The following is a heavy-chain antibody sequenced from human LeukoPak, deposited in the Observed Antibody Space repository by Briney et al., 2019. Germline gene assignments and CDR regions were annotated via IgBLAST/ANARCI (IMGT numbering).Heavy chain of an antibody. Sequence: SVKVSRKASGYTFTNYDINSVRQATAQRREGMGGMNAQSGKSGYAQKFQGRVTITRDTSITTAYMELSSLRSEDTAVYYCARGPNYSNYGSAYYYYMDVWGKGTTVTVSS. CDR2: MNAQSGKS. V-gene: IGHV1-8*03. D-gene: IGHD4-11*01. CDR1: GYTFTNYD. J-gene: IGHJ6*03. CDR3: ARGPNYSNYGSAYYYYMDV.